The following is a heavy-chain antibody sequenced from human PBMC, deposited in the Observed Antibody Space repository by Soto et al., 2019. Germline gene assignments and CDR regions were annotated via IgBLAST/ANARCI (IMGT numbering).Heavy chain of an antibody. CDR3: ARDADIVLVPAAAEGYYGMDV. V-gene: IGHV3-66*01. Sequence: EVQLVESGGGLVQPGGSLRLSCAASGFTVSSNYMSWVRQAPGKGLEWVSVIYSGGSTYYADSVKGRFTISRDNSKNTLYLQMNSLRAEDTAVYYCARDADIVLVPAAAEGYYGMDVWGQGTTVTVSS. CDR1: GFTVSSNY. D-gene: IGHD2-2*01. J-gene: IGHJ6*02. CDR2: IYSGGST.